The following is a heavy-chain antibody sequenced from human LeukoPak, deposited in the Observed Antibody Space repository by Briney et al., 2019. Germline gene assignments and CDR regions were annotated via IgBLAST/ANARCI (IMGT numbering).Heavy chain of an antibody. CDR2: IYTSGSP. J-gene: IGHJ4*02. Sequence: PSETLSLTCTVSGGSISSYYWSWIRQPAGKGLEWIGRIYTSGSPNYNPSLKSRVTMSVDTSKNQFSLKLRSMTAADTALYYCARGRSATMFDYGRQGTLVTVSS. CDR3: ARGRSATMFDY. CDR1: GGSISSYY. V-gene: IGHV4-4*07. D-gene: IGHD3-10*01.